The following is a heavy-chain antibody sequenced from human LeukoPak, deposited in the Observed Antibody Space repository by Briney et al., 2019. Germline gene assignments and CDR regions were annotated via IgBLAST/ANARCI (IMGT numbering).Heavy chain of an antibody. J-gene: IGHJ4*02. CDR1: GFLFSSNG. V-gene: IGHV4-34*01. D-gene: IGHD6-13*01. CDR2: INHSGST. CDR3: ARVSRAAAFIDY. Sequence: GTLRLSCAASGFLFSSNGMSWIRQPPGKVLEWIGEINHSGSTNYNPSLKSRVTISVDTSKNQFSLKLSSVTAADTAVYYCARVSRAAAFIDYWGQGTLVTVSS.